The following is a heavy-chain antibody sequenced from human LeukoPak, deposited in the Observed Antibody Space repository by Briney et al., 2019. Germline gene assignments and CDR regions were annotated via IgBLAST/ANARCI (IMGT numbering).Heavy chain of an antibody. CDR1: GFTSSAYA. V-gene: IGHV3-23*01. J-gene: IGHJ4*02. CDR3: AKGEGTKGHYYFDS. D-gene: IGHD2-8*01. Sequence: PGGSLRLSCAASGFTSSAYAMNWVRQAPGKGLEWDSGISGSGGSTYHADSVKGRFTISRDSSKNTVYLQMNSLRDEDTAVYYCAKGEGTKGHYYFDSWGQGTLVTVSS. CDR2: ISGSGGST.